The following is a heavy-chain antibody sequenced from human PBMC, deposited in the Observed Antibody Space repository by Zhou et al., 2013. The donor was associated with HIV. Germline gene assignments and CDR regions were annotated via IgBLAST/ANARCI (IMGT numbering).Heavy chain of an antibody. D-gene: IGHD1-1*01. CDR2: INPNNGGT. V-gene: IGHV1-2*02. Sequence: QVQLVQSGTEVKNPGASVKVSCKVSGYTFTAYYIHWMRQAPGQGLEWMGWINPNNGGTRYAQSYQGRITMTRDTPISTVYMELNSLTSDDTAVYYCARGPNSGAFDIWGQGTMVTMSS. J-gene: IGHJ3*02. CDR1: GYTFTAYY. CDR3: ARGPNSGAFDI.